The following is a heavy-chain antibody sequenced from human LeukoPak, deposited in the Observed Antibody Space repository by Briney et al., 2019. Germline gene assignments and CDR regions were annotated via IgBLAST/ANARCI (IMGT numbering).Heavy chain of an antibody. D-gene: IGHD1-14*01. CDR2: INPSDSDT. CDR1: GYSFTNYW. V-gene: IGHV5-51*01. Sequence: GESLKISCKGSGYSFTNYWIAWVRQMPGRGLEWMMIINPSDSDTRYSPSFQGQVTISADKSISTAYLQWSSLKASDSAMYYCARARNFDYWGQGTLVTVSS. J-gene: IGHJ4*02. CDR3: ARARNFDY.